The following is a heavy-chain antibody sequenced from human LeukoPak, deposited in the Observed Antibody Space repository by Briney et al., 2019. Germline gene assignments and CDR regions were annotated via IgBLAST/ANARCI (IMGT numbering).Heavy chain of an antibody. CDR2: IYYSGST. V-gene: IGHV4-61*01. D-gene: IGHD6-19*01. J-gene: IGHJ4*02. Sequence: SETLSLTCTVSGYSISSGYYWGWIRQPPGKGLEWIGYIYYSGSTNYNPSLKSRVTISVDTSKNQFSLKLSSVTAADTAVYYCARAHSSGWSHFDYWGQGTLVTVSS. CDR1: GYSISSGYY. CDR3: ARAHSSGWSHFDY.